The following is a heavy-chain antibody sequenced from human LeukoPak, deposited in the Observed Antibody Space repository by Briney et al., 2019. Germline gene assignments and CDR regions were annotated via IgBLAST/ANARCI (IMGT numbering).Heavy chain of an antibody. J-gene: IGHJ4*02. CDR3: ARHASVSGNWPRPLDY. D-gene: IGHD3-3*01. Sequence: SETLSLTCTVSGGSISSSSYYWGWVRQPPGKGLEWIANIYYSGSTYYSPSLRGRVTISVDTSKNQFSLKLTSVTAADTAVYYCARHASVSGNWPRPLDYWGQGSLVTVSS. V-gene: IGHV4-39*01. CDR2: IYYSGST. CDR1: GGSISSSSYY.